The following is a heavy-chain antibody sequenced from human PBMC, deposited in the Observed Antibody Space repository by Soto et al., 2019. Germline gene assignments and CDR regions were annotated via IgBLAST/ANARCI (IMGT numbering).Heavy chain of an antibody. CDR3: ARVIPGVEAWFDP. V-gene: IGHV1-2*02. CDR1: GYTFTGYY. D-gene: IGHD2-2*01. CDR2: INPNSGAT. Sequence: QVQLVQSGTEVTKPGASVKVSCKASGYTFTGYYMHWVRQAPGQALEWMGWINPNSGATNQAQKFQGRVTMARDTSISTAYMEVSRLTSDDTAVYYCARVIPGVEAWFDPWGQGTLVTVSS. J-gene: IGHJ5*02.